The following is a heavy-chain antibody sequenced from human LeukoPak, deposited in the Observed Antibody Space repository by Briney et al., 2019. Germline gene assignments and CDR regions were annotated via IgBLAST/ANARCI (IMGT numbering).Heavy chain of an antibody. Sequence: SETLSLTCAVYGGSFSGYYWSWIRQPPGKGREWMGETILSGTTNYHPSLKSRVTISVDTSKNQFFLKLSSVTAADTAVYYCARRAVRGYSGYDYQRRSYYFDYWGQGTLVTVSS. CDR1: GGSFSGYY. D-gene: IGHD5-12*01. CDR2: TILSGTT. J-gene: IGHJ4*02. CDR3: ARRAVRGYSGYDYQRRSYYFDY. V-gene: IGHV4-34*12.